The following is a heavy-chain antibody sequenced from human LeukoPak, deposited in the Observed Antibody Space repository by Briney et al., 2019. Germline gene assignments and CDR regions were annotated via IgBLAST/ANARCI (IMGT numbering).Heavy chain of an antibody. CDR2: IYYSGST. V-gene: IGHV4-59*01. CDR3: ARLRGLWVGKLLLDY. CDR1: GDSMSSYY. D-gene: IGHD3-10*01. Sequence: SETLSLICTVSGDSMSSYYWSWIRQPPGKGLEWIGYIYYSGSTNYNPSLKSRVTISVDTSKNQFSLKLSSVTAADTAVYYCARLRGLWVGKLLLDYWGQGALVTVSS. J-gene: IGHJ4*02.